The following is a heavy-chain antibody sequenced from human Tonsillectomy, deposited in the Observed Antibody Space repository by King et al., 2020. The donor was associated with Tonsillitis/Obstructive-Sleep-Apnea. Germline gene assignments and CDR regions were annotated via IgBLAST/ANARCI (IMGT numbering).Heavy chain of an antibody. Sequence: VQLQESGPGLVKPSETLSLTCTVSGGSISSYYWSWIRQPPGKGLEWIGYIYYSGRTHYHPSLKSRVTISVDTSKNQFSLKLSSVTAAATAVYYFARVEYDNWFDPWGQGTLVTVSS. J-gene: IGHJ5*02. CDR3: ARVEYDNWFDP. D-gene: IGHD3-3*01. CDR2: IYYSGRT. CDR1: GGSISSYY. V-gene: IGHV4-59*01.